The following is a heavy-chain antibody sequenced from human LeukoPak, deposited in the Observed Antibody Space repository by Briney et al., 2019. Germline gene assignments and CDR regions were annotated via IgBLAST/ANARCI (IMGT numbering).Heavy chain of an antibody. CDR1: GGSISSSSYY. D-gene: IGHD2-15*01. V-gene: IGHV4-39*01. CDR2: IYYSGST. J-gene: IGHJ5*02. Sequence: SETLSLTCTVSGGSISSSSYYWGWLRQPPGKGLEWIGRIYYSGSTYYNPSLKSRVTISVDTSKNQFSLKLSSVTAADTAVYYCARGYCSGGSCQNWFDPWGQGTLVTVSS. CDR3: ARGYCSGGSCQNWFDP.